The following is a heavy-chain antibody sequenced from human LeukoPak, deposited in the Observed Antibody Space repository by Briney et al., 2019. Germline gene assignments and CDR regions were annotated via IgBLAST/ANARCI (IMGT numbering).Heavy chain of an antibody. CDR2: ISSTSTYI. CDR3: ARHNSFEY. V-gene: IGHV3-21*04. CDR1: GFSFRSHF. Sequence: PGGSLRLSCAASGFSFRSHFMNWVRQAPGRGLEWVSSISSTSTYIYYADSAKGRFTISRDNANNSLYLQMNSLRAEDTALYYCARHNSFEYWGQGTLVTVSA. D-gene: IGHD1-20*01. J-gene: IGHJ4*02.